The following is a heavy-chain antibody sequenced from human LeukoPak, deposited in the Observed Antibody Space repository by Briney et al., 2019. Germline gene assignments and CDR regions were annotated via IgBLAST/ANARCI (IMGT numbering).Heavy chain of an antibody. J-gene: IGHJ4*02. CDR2: IYTSGST. Sequence: SETLSLTCTVSGGSISSYYWSWIRQPAGKGLEWIGRIYTSGSTNYNPSLKSRVTMSVDTSKNQFSLKLSSVTAADTAVYYCARDGFTYGGYYFDYWGQGTLVTVSS. CDR3: ARDGFTYGGYYFDY. V-gene: IGHV4-4*07. CDR1: GGSISSYY. D-gene: IGHD4/OR15-4a*01.